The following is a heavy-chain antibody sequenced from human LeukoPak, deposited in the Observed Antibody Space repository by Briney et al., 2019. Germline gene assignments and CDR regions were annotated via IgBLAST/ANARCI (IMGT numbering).Heavy chain of an antibody. D-gene: IGHD3-22*01. CDR3: ARTPAYYYDSSGYSSLDY. CDR2: NYYSGST. CDR1: GGSISSSSYY. J-gene: IGHJ4*02. Sequence: SETLSLTCTVSGGSISSSSYYWGWIRQPPGKGLEWIGSNYYSGSTYYNPSLKSRVTISVDTSKNQFSLKLSSVTAADTAVYYCARTPAYYYDSSGYSSLDYWGQGTLVTVSS. V-gene: IGHV4-39*01.